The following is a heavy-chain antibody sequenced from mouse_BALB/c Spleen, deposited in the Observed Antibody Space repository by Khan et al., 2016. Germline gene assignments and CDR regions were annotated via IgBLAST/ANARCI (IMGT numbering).Heavy chain of an antibody. J-gene: IGHJ1*01. Sequence: QIQLVQSGPELKKPGETVKISCKASGYTFTNYGMNWVKQAPGKGLKWMGWMNTYTGEPTYADDFKGRFAFSLKTSARTDYLQINNLKNEDTATYFCARDYDYDGDWYFDVWGAGTTVTVSS. CDR3: ARDYDYDGDWYFDV. V-gene: IGHV9-3-1*01. CDR1: GYTFTNYG. CDR2: MNTYTGEP. D-gene: IGHD2-4*01.